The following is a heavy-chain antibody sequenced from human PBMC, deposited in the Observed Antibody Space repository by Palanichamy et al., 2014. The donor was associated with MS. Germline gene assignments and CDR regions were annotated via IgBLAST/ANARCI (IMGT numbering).Heavy chain of an antibody. Sequence: LQLQESGPGLVKPSETLSLTCSVSGGSVGTSAYYWGWIRQPPGKGLEWIESIYYGGSTYYNPHLKSRVTISVDTSRNQFSLTLTSVTAADTGVYYCATGYSTGPWADWFDPWGPGIRVTVSS. CDR3: ATGYSTGPWADWFDP. CDR1: GGSVGTSAYY. V-gene: IGHV4-39*01. D-gene: IGHD6-19*01. J-gene: IGHJ5*02. CDR2: IYYGGST.